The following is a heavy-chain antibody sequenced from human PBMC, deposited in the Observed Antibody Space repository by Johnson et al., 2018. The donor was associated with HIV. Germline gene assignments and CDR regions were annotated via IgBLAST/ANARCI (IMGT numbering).Heavy chain of an antibody. V-gene: IGHV3-30*04. CDR3: ARAHFPYCGGDCYSFAFDI. CDR2: ISYDGSNK. J-gene: IGHJ3*02. D-gene: IGHD2-21*02. CDR1: GFTFSSYA. Sequence: VESGGGVVQPGRSLRLSCAASGFTFSSYAMHWVRQAPGKGLEWVAVISYDGSNKYYADSVKGRFTSSRDNSKNTLFLQMSSLRAEDTAVYYCARAHFPYCGGDCYSFAFDIWGQGTMVTVSS.